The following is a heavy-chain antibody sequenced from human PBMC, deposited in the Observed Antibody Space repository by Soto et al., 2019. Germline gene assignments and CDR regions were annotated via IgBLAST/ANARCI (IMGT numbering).Heavy chain of an antibody. V-gene: IGHV4-34*01. CDR2: INHSGST. J-gene: IGHJ6*02. CDR3: ARFVVRGVYYYYYGMDV. Sequence: QVQLQQWGAGLLKPSETLSLTCAVYGGSFSAYYWSWIRQPPGKGLKWIGEINHSGSTNYNPSLKSLVTISVDTSKNEFSLKLSSVTAADTAVYYCARFVVRGVYYYYYGMDVWGQGTTVTVSS. CDR1: GGSFSAYY. D-gene: IGHD3-10*01.